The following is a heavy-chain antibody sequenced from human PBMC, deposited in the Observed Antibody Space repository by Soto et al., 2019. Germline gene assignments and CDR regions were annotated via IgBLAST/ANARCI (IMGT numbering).Heavy chain of an antibody. J-gene: IGHJ5*02. CDR1: GLTFNSYV. Sequence: HPGGSLRLSCAASGLTFNSYVMSWVRQAPGKGLEWVSAISGSGGSIYYADSVKGRFTISRDNSKNTLYLQMNSLRAEDTAVYYCAREWDYYASRTYSNWFDPWGQGTLVTVSS. CDR2: ISGSGGSI. D-gene: IGHD3-10*01. V-gene: IGHV3-23*01. CDR3: AREWDYYASRTYSNWFDP.